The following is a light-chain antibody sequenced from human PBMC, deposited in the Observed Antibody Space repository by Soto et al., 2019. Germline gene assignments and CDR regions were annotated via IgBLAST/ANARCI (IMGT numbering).Light chain of an antibody. Sequence: DIQMTQSPSTLSASVGDRVTITCRASQSISSWLAWYQQKPGKAPKLLIYKASSLESGVPSRFSGSGSGTEFTLTISKLEPEDFAVYYCQQSGSSPWTFGQGTKVEIK. CDR1: QSISSW. CDR2: KAS. J-gene: IGKJ1*01. CDR3: QQSGSSPWT. V-gene: IGKV1-5*03.